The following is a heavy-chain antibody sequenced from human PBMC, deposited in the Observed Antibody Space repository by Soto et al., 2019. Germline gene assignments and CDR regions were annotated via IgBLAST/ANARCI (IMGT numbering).Heavy chain of an antibody. Sequence: GASVTVSCKSSGYTFTSYDINWVRQATGQGLEWMGWMNPNSGNTGYAQKFQGRVTMTRNTSISTAYMELSSLRSEDTAVYYCARAEVATDYYYYYCMDVWGEGTTVTVS. J-gene: IGHJ6*03. CDR1: GYTFTSYD. CDR2: MNPNSGNT. D-gene: IGHD5-12*01. CDR3: ARAEVATDYYYYYCMDV. V-gene: IGHV1-8*01.